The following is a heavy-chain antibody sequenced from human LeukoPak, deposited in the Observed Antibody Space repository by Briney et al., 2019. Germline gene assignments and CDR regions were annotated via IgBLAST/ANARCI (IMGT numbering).Heavy chain of an antibody. CDR2: ISGSGDDT. CDR1: GFTFSNYG. V-gene: IGHV3-23*01. Sequence: GGSLRLSCAASGFTFSNYGMSWVRQAPGKGLEWVSGISGSGDDTPHADSVKGRFTISRDNSKNTLYLQMNNLRAEDTAVYYCAKRGSTAYSTPHFDFWGQGALVTVSS. CDR3: AKRGSTAYSTPHFDF. J-gene: IGHJ4*02. D-gene: IGHD2-2*01.